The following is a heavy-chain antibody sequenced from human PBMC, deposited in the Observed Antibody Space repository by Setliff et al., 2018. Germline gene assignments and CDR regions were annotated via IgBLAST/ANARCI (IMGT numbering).Heavy chain of an antibody. Sequence: PSETLSLTCTVSGGSISSGDYYWSWIRQPPGKGLEWIGYIYSSGSTYYNPSLKSRVSISVDTSKNQFSLKLSSVTAADTAVYYCARSAEKYSSGWYQGFDYWGQGTLVTSPQ. CDR1: GGSISSGDYY. CDR2: IYSSGST. J-gene: IGHJ4*02. V-gene: IGHV4-30-4*08. D-gene: IGHD6-19*01. CDR3: ARSAEKYSSGWYQGFDY.